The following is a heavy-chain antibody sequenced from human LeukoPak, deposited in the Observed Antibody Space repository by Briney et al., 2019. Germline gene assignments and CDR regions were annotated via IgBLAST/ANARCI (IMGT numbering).Heavy chain of an antibody. CDR2: ISGYNGNT. CDR3: ARDGAERPHYMDV. V-gene: IGHV1-18*01. Sequence: ASVKVSCKASGYTFTIFGISWVRQAPGQGLEWMGWISGYNGNTNYAQRLQGRVTMITDTSTTTAYMELRSLTSDDTAMYYCARDGAERPHYMDVWGKGTTVTVSS. CDR1: GYTFTIFG. D-gene: IGHD1-1*01. J-gene: IGHJ6*03.